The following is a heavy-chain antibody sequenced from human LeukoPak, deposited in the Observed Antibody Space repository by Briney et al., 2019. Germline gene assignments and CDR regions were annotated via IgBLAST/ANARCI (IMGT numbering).Heavy chain of an antibody. CDR1: GGSISSYY. Sequence: SETLSLTCTVSGGSISSYYWSRIRQPPGKGLEWIGEINHSGSTNYNPSLKSRVTISVDTSKNQFSLKLSSVTAADTAVYYCARVGSVDAFDIWGQGTIVTVSS. V-gene: IGHV4-34*01. J-gene: IGHJ3*02. D-gene: IGHD2-15*01. CDR2: INHSGST. CDR3: ARVGSVDAFDI.